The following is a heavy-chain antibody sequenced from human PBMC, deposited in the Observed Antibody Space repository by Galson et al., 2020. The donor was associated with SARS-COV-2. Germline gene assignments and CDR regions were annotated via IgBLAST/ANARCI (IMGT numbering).Heavy chain of an antibody. CDR3: ARSNSSGWYKWYYYGMDV. CDR2: IYYSGST. Sequence: SETLSLTCTVSGGSISSYYWSWIRQPPGKGLEWIGYIYYSGSTNYNPSLKSRVTISVDTSKNQFSLKLSSVTAADTAVYYCARSNSSGWYKWYYYGMDVWGQGTTVTVSS. CDR1: GGSISSYY. J-gene: IGHJ6*02. V-gene: IGHV4-59*13. D-gene: IGHD6-19*01.